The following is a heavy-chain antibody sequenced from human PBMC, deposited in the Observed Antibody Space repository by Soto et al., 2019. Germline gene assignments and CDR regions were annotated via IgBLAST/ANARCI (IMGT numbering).Heavy chain of an antibody. J-gene: IGHJ4*02. CDR1: GGSISSSSYY. CDR2: IYYSGST. Sequence: QLQLQESGPGLVKPSETLSLTCTVSGGSISSSSYYWGWIRQPPGKGLEWIGSIYYSGSTYYNPSLKSRVTISVDTSKNQFSLKLSSVTAADTAVYYCASLLTVPRANGVDYWGQGTLVTVSS. D-gene: IGHD2-8*01. V-gene: IGHV4-39*01. CDR3: ASLLTVPRANGVDY.